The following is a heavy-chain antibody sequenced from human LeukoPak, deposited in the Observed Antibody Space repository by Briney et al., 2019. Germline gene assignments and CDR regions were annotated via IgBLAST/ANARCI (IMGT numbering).Heavy chain of an antibody. CDR2: VIPIFGTA. Sequence: SVKVSCKASGGTFSSYAISWVRQAPGQGLEWMGGVIPIFGTANYAQKFQGRVTITTDESTSTAYMELSSLRSEDTAVYYCARAYLHYGDLANYFDYWGQGTLVTVSS. D-gene: IGHD4-17*01. V-gene: IGHV1-69*05. CDR1: GGTFSSYA. J-gene: IGHJ4*02. CDR3: ARAYLHYGDLANYFDY.